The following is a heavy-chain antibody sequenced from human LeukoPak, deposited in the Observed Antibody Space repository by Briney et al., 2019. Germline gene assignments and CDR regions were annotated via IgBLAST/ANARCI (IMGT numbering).Heavy chain of an antibody. D-gene: IGHD6-13*01. J-gene: IGHJ4*02. V-gene: IGHV3-66*01. Sequence: PGGSLRLSCAASGFTFSSYGMHWVRQAPGKGLEWVSVIYSGGTTYYADSVKGRFTISRDNSQNTLYLQMNSLRAEDTAVYYCASDHSNSWYPYYFDYWGQGTLVTVSS. CDR1: GFTFSSYG. CDR3: ASDHSNSWYPYYFDY. CDR2: IYSGGTT.